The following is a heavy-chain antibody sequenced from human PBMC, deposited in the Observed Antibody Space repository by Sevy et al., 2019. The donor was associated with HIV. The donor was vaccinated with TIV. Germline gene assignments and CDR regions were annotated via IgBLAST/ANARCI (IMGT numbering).Heavy chain of an antibody. D-gene: IGHD3-3*01. CDR2: INAGNGNT. CDR3: ARAAVGITIFGVVINYFDY. Sequence: ASVKVSCKASGYTFTSYAMHWVRQAPGQRLEWMGWINAGNGNTKYSQKFQGRVTITRDTSASTAYMELSSLRSEDTAVYYCARAAVGITIFGVVINYFDYWGQGTLVTVSS. CDR1: GYTFTSYA. V-gene: IGHV1-3*01. J-gene: IGHJ4*02.